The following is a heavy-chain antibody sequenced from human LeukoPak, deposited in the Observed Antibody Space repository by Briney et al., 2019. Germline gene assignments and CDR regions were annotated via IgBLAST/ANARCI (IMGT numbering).Heavy chain of an antibody. V-gene: IGHV5-51*01. Sequence: KPGESPKISCKGSGYSFTSYWIGWVRQMPGKGLEWMGIIYPGDSDTRYSPSFQGQVTISADKSISTAYLQWSSLKASDTAMYYCARTIAAAGNTFDYWGQGTLVTVSS. CDR2: IYPGDSDT. J-gene: IGHJ4*02. CDR1: GYSFTSYW. D-gene: IGHD6-13*01. CDR3: ARTIAAAGNTFDY.